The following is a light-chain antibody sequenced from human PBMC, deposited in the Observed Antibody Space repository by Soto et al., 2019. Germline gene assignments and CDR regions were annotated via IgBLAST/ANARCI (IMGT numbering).Light chain of an antibody. Sequence: DIVMTQSPDSLPVSLGERATINCKSSQSLLFSSNSKNYSAWYQHKPGQPPKLLIYWAYTRESGVPGRFSGSGAGTDLTLTISSLRAEDAAVYYCQQYHYPPCTFGQGTKLEI. CDR2: WAY. J-gene: IGKJ2*02. CDR3: QQYHYPPCT. CDR1: QSLLFSSNSKNY. V-gene: IGKV4-1*01.